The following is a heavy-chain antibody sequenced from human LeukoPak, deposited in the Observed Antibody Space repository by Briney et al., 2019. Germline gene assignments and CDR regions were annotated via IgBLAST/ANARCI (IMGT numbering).Heavy chain of an antibody. CDR1: GHTFTGYY. D-gene: IGHD2-15*01. Sequence: GASVKVSCKASGHTFTGYYMHWVRQAPGQGLEWMGWINPNSAGTNIAQRFQGRVTMTRDTSISTAYMELSRLRSDDTAVYYCARAVVAASPGVQGWFNPWGQGTLVTVSS. V-gene: IGHV1-2*02. CDR3: ARAVVAASPGVQGWFNP. J-gene: IGHJ5*02. CDR2: INPNSAGT.